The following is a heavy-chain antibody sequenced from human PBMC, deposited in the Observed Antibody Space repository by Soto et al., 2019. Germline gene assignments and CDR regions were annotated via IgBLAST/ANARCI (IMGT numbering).Heavy chain of an antibody. CDR1: GFTFSSYA. CDR2: ISYDGSNK. D-gene: IGHD3-22*01. J-gene: IGHJ5*02. Sequence: GGSLRLSCAASGFTFSSYAMHWVRQAPGKGLEWVAVISYDGSNKYYADSVKGRFTISRDNSKNTLYLQMNSLRAEDTAVYYCARAKYYYDSHTGGWFYPWGQGTLVTVSS. V-gene: IGHV3-30-3*01. CDR3: ARAKYYYDSHTGGWFYP.